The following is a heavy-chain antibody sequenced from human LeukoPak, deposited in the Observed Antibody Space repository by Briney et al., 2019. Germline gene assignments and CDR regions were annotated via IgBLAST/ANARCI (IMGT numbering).Heavy chain of an antibody. D-gene: IGHD6-13*01. CDR2: ISGSGGST. J-gene: IGHJ4*02. CDR1: GFTFSSYA. CDR3: ANLIAAAASLLIDY. Sequence: GRSLRLSCAASGFTFSSYAMSWVRQAPGKGLEWVSAISGSGGSTYYADSVKGRFTISRDNSKNTLYLQMNSLRAEDTAVYYCANLIAAAASLLIDYWGQGTLVTVSS. V-gene: IGHV3-23*01.